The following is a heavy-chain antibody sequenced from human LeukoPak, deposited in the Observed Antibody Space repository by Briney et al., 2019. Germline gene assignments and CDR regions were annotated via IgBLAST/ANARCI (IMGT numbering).Heavy chain of an antibody. CDR1: GFSFTTYS. CDR3: ARDRVGGRYHYGMDV. CDR2: ISSSSTTI. J-gene: IGHJ6*02. D-gene: IGHD3-16*02. V-gene: IGHV3-48*04. Sequence: GGSLRLSCAASGFSFTTYSINWVRQAPGKGLEWVSYISSSSTTIYYADSVKGRFTISRDNAKNSVSLQINSLRAEDTAVYYCARDRVGGRYHYGMDVWGQGTTVTVSS.